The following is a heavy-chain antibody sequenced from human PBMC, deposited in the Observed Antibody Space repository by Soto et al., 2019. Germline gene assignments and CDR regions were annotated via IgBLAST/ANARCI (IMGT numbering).Heavy chain of an antibody. CDR3: AKGRGGWYQLPDY. V-gene: IGHV3-23*01. CDR1: GFTFSSYA. CDR2: ISGSGGST. Sequence: EVQLLESGGGLVQPGGSLRLSCAASGFTFSSYAMSWVRQAPGKGLEWVSAISGSGGSTYYADSVKGRFTISRDNSKNTLYLQINSLRAEDTAVYYCAKGRGGWYQLPDYWGQGTLVTVSS. J-gene: IGHJ4*02. D-gene: IGHD6-19*01.